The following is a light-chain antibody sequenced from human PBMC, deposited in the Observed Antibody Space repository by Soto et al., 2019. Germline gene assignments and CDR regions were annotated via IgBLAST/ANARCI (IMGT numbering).Light chain of an antibody. CDR1: SSDVGGYNY. CDR3: SSYTSSSTLVV. CDR2: EVS. J-gene: IGLJ1*01. Sequence: QSALTQPASVSGSPGQSITISCTGTSSDVGGYNYVSWYQQHPAKAPKVLIYEVSNRPSGVSNGFSGSKSGNTASLTISGRQAEDEADDYCSSYTSSSTLVVFGTGTKLTVL. V-gene: IGLV2-14*01.